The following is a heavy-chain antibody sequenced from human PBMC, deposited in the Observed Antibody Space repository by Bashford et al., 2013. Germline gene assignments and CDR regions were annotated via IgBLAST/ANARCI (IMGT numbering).Heavy chain of an antibody. Sequence: VRQAPGKGLEWVSYISTSTIYYADSVKGRFTISRDNAKNSLYLQMNSLRDEDTAVYYCARDVVGARLADWGQGTLVTVSS. CDR2: ISTSTI. J-gene: IGHJ4*02. V-gene: IGHV3-48*02. CDR3: ARDVVGARLAD. D-gene: IGHD2-2*01.